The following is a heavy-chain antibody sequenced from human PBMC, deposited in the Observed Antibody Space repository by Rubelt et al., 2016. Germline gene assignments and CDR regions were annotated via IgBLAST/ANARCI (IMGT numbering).Heavy chain of an antibody. J-gene: IGHJ4*02. V-gene: IGHV4-59*08. Sequence: QVQLQESGPGLVKPSETLSLTCTVSGGSISSYYWSWIRQPPGKGLEWIGSIYYSGSTNYNPSLESRVSLSVHTAKILFSLRLSSVTASEPAWYYCARHGLLLYSDYFDYWGQGTLVTVSS. CDR2: IYYSGST. CDR1: GGSISSYY. D-gene: IGHD4-11*01. CDR3: ARHGLLLYSDYFDY.